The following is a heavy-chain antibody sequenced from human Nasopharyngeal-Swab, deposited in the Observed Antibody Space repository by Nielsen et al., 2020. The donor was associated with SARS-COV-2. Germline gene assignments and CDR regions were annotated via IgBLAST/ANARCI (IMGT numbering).Heavy chain of an antibody. CDR3: ARERGGGYGDY. Sequence: GESLKISCATSGFTFSPYTMTWVRRAPGKGLQWISYITSGNSVQYADPVRGRFTISRDNAKNSLYLQMNSLTAEDTAVYYCARERGGGYGDYWGQGTLVTVSS. CDR1: GFTFSPYT. V-gene: IGHV3-48*04. J-gene: IGHJ4*02. D-gene: IGHD5-12*01. CDR2: ITSGNSV.